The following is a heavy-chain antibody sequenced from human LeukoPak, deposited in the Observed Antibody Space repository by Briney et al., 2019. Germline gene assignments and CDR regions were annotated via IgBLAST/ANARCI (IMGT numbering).Heavy chain of an antibody. J-gene: IGHJ4*02. CDR1: GFTFSSYR. Sequence: PGGSLRLSCAASGFTFSSYRMNWVRQAPGKGLEWVSSISSSSTYIYYADSVRGRFTISRDNAKNSLYLQMGSLREDDTAVYYCATFSADGGQGTLVTVSS. CDR2: ISSSSTYI. CDR3: ATFSAD. V-gene: IGHV3-21*01.